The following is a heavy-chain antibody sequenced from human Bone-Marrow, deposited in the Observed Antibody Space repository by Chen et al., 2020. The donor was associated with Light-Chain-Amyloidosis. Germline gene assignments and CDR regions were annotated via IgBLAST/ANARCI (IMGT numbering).Heavy chain of an antibody. Sequence: EVQLVESGGGLVKPGGSLRLSCAASGFTFGRHSMHWVRQAPGKGLEWVSAVGIISSYLQYADSMKGGFTFARDNAKNAVFLQMSSLRAEDTDVYYYVREVYDDNYGVSYYYYSMDVGGEVTTVTVSA. J-gene: IGHJ6*04. CDR3: VREVYDDNYGVSYYYYSMDV. V-gene: IGHV3-21*02. D-gene: IGHD5-18*01. CDR1: GFTFGRHS. CDR2: VGIISSYL.